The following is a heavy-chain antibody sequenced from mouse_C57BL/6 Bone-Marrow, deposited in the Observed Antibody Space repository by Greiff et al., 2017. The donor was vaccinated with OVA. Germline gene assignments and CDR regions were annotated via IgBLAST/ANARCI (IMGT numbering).Heavy chain of an antibody. J-gene: IGHJ2*01. CDR2: IYPRSGNT. CDR1: GYTFTSYG. Sequence: VKLQQSGAELARPGASVKLSCKASGYTFTSYGISWVKQRTGQGLEWIGEIYPRSGNTYYNEKFKGKATLTADKSSSTAYMELRSLTSEDSAVYFCARVRNPYFDYWGQGTTLTVSS. D-gene: IGHD2-1*01. V-gene: IGHV1-81*01. CDR3: ARVRNPYFDY.